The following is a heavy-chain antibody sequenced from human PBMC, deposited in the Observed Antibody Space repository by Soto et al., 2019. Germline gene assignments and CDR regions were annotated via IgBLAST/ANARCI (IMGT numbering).Heavy chain of an antibody. D-gene: IGHD1-1*01. J-gene: IGHJ6*02. Sequence: GASVKVSCKASGGTFSDSTINWVRQAPGQRLEWMGGIIPIFDTANYAEKSQGRVTITADESTSTSFMEVSSLRSEDTAVYYCARNGTLTGYSYGMDVWGQGTMVTVSS. CDR1: GGTFSDST. V-gene: IGHV1-69*13. CDR3: ARNGTLTGYSYGMDV. CDR2: IIPIFDTA.